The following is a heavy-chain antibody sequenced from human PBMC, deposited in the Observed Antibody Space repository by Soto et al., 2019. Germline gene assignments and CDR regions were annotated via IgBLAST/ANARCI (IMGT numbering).Heavy chain of an antibody. V-gene: IGHV1-24*01. CDR2: FDPEDGET. CDR1: GYTLTELS. D-gene: IGHD3-10*01. CDR3: ATDYYGSGSHRPFDY. J-gene: IGHJ4*02. Sequence: GASVKVSCKVSGYTLTELSMHWVRQAPGKGLEWMGGFDPEDGETIYAQKFQGRVTMTEDTSTDTAYMELSSLRSEDTAVYYCATDYYGSGSHRPFDYWGQGTLVTVSS.